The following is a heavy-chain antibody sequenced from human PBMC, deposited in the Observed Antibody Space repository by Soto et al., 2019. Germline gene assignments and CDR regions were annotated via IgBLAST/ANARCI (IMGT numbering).Heavy chain of an antibody. CDR2: IYYSGST. D-gene: IGHD2-2*01. Sequence: SETLSLTCTVSGGSVSSGSYYWSWIRQPPGKGLEWIGYIYYSGSTNYNPSLKSRVTISVDTSKNQFSLKLSSVTAADTAVYYCARDRGYCSSTSCPTLFDYWGQGTLVTVSS. J-gene: IGHJ4*02. CDR3: ARDRGYCSSTSCPTLFDY. V-gene: IGHV4-61*01. CDR1: GGSVSSGSYY.